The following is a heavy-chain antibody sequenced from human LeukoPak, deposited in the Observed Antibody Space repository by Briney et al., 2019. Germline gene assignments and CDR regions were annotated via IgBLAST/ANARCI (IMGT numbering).Heavy chain of an antibody. V-gene: IGHV3-23*01. CDR2: ISGSGGST. CDR1: GFTFSSYG. CDR3: AKDFRPLGYFYYIDV. Sequence: GGSLRLSCAAAGFTFSSYGMSWVRQAPGKGLEWVSVISGSGGSTYYADSVKVRFTISRDNSKNTLYLQMNSLRAEDTAVYYCAKDFRPLGYFYYIDVWGKGTTVTISS. D-gene: IGHD3-10*01. J-gene: IGHJ6*03.